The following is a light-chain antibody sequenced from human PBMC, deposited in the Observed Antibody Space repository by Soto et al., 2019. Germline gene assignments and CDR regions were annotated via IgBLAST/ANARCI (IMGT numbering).Light chain of an antibody. V-gene: IGKV3-15*01. CDR1: QRVSDN. CDR3: QQYNNWPPLT. Sequence: EIVLTQSPGTLSFSPGERATLSCRASQRVSDNLAWYQQKPGQAPRLLIYGASTRATGIPARFSGSGSGTEFTLTISSLQSEDFAVYYCQQYNNWPPLTFGGGTKVDI. CDR2: GAS. J-gene: IGKJ4*01.